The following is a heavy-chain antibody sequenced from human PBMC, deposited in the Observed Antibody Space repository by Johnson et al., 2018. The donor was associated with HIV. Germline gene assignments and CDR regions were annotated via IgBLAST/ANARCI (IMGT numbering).Heavy chain of an antibody. Sequence: FTFSNAWMSWVRQAPGKGLEWVGRIKSKTDGGTTDYAAPVKGRFTISRDDSKNTLYLQMNSLKTEDTAVYYCTTQQRADAFDIWGQGTMVTVSS. CDR3: TTQQRADAFDI. J-gene: IGHJ3*02. CDR2: IKSKTDGGTT. D-gene: IGHD6-13*01. CDR1: FTFSNAW. V-gene: IGHV3-15*01.